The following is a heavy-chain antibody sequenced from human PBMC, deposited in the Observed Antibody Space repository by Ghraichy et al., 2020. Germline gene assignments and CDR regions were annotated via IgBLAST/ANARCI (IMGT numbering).Heavy chain of an antibody. V-gene: IGHV3-48*02. CDR2: ISSSSSTI. D-gene: IGHD5-18*01. CDR3: ARVLSEVGYSYGFYYYYGMDV. Sequence: GGSLRLSCAASGFTFSSYSMNWVRQAPGKGLEWVSYISSSSSTIYYADSVKGRFTISRDNAKNSLYLQMNSLRDEDTAVYYCARVLSEVGYSYGFYYYYGMDVWGQGTTVTVSS. J-gene: IGHJ6*02. CDR1: GFTFSSYS.